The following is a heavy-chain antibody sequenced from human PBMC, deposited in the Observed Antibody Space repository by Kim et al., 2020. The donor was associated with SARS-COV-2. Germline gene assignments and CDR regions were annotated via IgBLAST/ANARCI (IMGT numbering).Heavy chain of an antibody. D-gene: IGHD6-13*01. CDR3: AKAGGQLVSKAPGSMDV. J-gene: IGHJ6*02. Sequence: GGSLRLSCAASGFTFSSYAMSWVRQAPGKGLEWVSAISGSGGSTYYADSMKGRFTISRDNSKNTLYLQMNSLRAEDTAVYYCAKAGGQLVSKAPGSMDVWGQGTTVTVSS. CDR1: GFTFSSYA. V-gene: IGHV3-23*01. CDR2: ISGSGGST.